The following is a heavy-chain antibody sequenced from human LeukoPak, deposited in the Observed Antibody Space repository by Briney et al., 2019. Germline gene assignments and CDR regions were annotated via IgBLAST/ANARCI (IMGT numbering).Heavy chain of an antibody. CDR1: GFAYSSFW. J-gene: IGHJ3*02. CDR2: INSDGSST. D-gene: IGHD7-27*01. V-gene: IGHV3-74*01. Sequence: LTGGSLRLSCGASGFAYSSFWMSWVRQAPGEGLVWVPRINSDGSSTSYADSVKGRFTISRDNAKNTLYLQMNSLRAEDTAVYFCAKIRGNWGFSFDIWGRGTMVTVSS. CDR3: AKIRGNWGFSFDI.